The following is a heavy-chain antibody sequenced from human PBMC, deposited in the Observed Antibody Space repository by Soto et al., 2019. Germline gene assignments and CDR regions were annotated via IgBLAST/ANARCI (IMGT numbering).Heavy chain of an antibody. Sequence: DRTSLCEAPGKGLEWVSTILVGGSTHYEDSVKGRFTISRDTSKNTVYLQMNSLTAGDTAFHYCAKATATSGGAFEIYGQGTMVTVSS. CDR1: D. CDR3: AKATATSGGAFEI. J-gene: IGHJ3*02. D-gene: IGHD1-1*01. CDR2: ILVGGST. V-gene: IGHV3-23*01.